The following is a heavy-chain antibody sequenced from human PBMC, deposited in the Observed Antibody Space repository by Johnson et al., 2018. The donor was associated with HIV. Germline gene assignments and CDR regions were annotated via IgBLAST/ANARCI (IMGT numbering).Heavy chain of an antibody. CDR1: GFIFDNYG. CDR3: ARDLGPSDDAFDI. V-gene: IGHV3-30*02. J-gene: IGHJ3*02. Sequence: VQLVESGGGVVQHGGSLRLSCSTSGFIFDNYGMHWVRQAPGKGLEWVAFVHYDGNKKYYAASVKGRFTISRDNSKNTLYLQMNSLRAEDTAVYYCARDLGPSDDAFDIWGQGTMVTVSS. CDR2: VHYDGNKK.